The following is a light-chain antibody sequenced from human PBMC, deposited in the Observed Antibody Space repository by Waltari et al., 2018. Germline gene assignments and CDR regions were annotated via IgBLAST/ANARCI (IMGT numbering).Light chain of an antibody. CDR2: DAA. Sequence: EIMLTQSPGTLSLSPGERATLSCRASQSISKYLAWYQQKPCQAPRLLIYDAASRATGIPDRFSGSGSGTDFSLTISRLEPEDSAVYYCQKYGTLPATFGQGTKVEIK. J-gene: IGKJ1*01. CDR3: QKYGTLPAT. CDR1: QSISKY. V-gene: IGKV3-20*01.